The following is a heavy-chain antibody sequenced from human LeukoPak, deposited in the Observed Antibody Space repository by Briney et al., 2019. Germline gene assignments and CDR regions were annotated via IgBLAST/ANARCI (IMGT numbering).Heavy chain of an antibody. D-gene: IGHD6-13*01. CDR1: GYDFKTYA. CDR3: ARGGGQTSSWRSFDL. J-gene: IGHJ4*02. V-gene: IGHV1-18*01. Sequence: ASVTVSFKSFGYDFKTYAVSWVRQAPGQGLEWMGWISGYAPNFQDRVTMTTDTSTSTAYIELRRLSLDDTAVYYCARGGGQTSSWRSFDLWGQGTLVIVSS. CDR2: ISGY.